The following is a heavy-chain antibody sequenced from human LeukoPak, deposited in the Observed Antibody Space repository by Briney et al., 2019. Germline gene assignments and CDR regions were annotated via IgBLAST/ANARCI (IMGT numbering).Heavy chain of an antibody. V-gene: IGHV1-3*01. Sequence: ASVKVSCKASGYTFTSYAMHWVRQAPGQRLEWMGWINAGNGNTKYSEKFQGRVTITRDTSASTAYMELSSLRSEDTAVYYCARSGQLAAFDYWGQGTLVTVSS. CDR2: INAGNGNT. CDR3: ARSGQLAAFDY. D-gene: IGHD6-6*01. J-gene: IGHJ4*02. CDR1: GYTFTSYA.